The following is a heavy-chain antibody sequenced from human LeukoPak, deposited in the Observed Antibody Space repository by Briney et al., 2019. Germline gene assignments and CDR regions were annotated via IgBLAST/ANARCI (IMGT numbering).Heavy chain of an antibody. CDR3: AKVSSSGCPDY. Sequence: GGSLRLSCAASGFTFDDYAMHWVRQAPGKGLEWVSGISWNSGSIGYADSVKGRFTISRDNSKNTLYLQMNSLRAEDTAVYYCAKVSSSGCPDYWGQGTLVTVSS. CDR2: ISWNSGSI. J-gene: IGHJ4*02. D-gene: IGHD6-19*01. CDR1: GFTFDDYA. V-gene: IGHV3-9*01.